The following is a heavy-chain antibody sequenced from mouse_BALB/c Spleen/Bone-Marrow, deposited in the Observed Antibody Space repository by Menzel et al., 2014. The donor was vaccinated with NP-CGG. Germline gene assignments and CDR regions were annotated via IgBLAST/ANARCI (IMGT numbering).Heavy chain of an antibody. CDR1: GYVFTSYN. D-gene: IGHD1-1*01. V-gene: IGHV1S135*01. J-gene: IGHJ4*01. Sequence: EVQLQQSGPELVKPGASVKVSCKASGYVFTSYNMFWVKQSHGKSLEWIGYIDPYSGGTNYNQKFKGKATLTVDKSSNTAYMHLNILTSEDSAFYYCARELSRAMDYWGQGTSVTVSS. CDR2: IDPYSGGT. CDR3: ARELSRAMDY.